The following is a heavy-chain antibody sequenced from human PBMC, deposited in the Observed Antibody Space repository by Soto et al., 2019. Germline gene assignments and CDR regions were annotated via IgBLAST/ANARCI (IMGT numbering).Heavy chain of an antibody. V-gene: IGHV1-46*01. J-gene: IGHJ4*02. CDR3: AVNYYDSSAYLY. Sequence: ASVKVSCKASGHTLINYYMHWVRQAPGQGLDWLGKIDPSGNGTSYAERFQGRITLTSDTSTNTVYVELSSLRSEDTAIYYCAVNYYDSSAYLYWGQGTLVTVSS. CDR1: GHTLINYY. D-gene: IGHD3-22*01. CDR2: IDPSGNGT.